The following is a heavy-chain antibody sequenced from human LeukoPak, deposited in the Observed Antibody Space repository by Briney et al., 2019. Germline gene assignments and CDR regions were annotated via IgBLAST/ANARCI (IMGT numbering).Heavy chain of an antibody. Sequence: SETLSHTSTVSGDSISSSTSYWGWIRQPPGKGLEWMGSVYFDGSTYDNPSLKSRVTFSVDLSKNHFYLNLKSVTAADPAVYFCARHHRNAYTEYFDVWGRGTLVTVSS. V-gene: IGHV4-39*01. J-gene: IGHJ2*01. D-gene: IGHD5-24*01. CDR3: ARHHRNAYTEYFDV. CDR2: VYFDGST. CDR1: GDSISSSTSY.